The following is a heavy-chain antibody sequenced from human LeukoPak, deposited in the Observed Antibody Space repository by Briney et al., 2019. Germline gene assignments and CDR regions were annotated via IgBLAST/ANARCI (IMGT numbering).Heavy chain of an antibody. J-gene: IGHJ4*02. CDR2: VHSSGDI. D-gene: IGHD3-16*01. Sequence: PSETLSFTCSVSGVSITSGSYYWGWIRQSAGKGLEWIGRVHSSGDIYHNAAFRSRAAVSGDASKNQFSLQLNSVTAADTAVYYCARGASPKDAVFFDYWGQGALITVSS. V-gene: IGHV4-61*02. CDR1: GVSITSGSYY. CDR3: ARGASPKDAVFFDY.